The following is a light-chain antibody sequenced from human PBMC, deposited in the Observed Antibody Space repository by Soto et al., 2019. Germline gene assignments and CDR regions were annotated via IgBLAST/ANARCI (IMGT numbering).Light chain of an antibody. Sequence: QSALTQPRSVSGSPGQSVTISCTGTSSDVGGYDFVSWYQQHPGKAPKLMISDVSKRPSGVPDRFSGSKSGNTASLTISGLQAEDEADYYCSSYTISSTWVFGGGTKVTVL. CDR1: SSDVGGYDF. CDR3: SSYTISSTWV. J-gene: IGLJ3*02. V-gene: IGLV2-11*01. CDR2: DVS.